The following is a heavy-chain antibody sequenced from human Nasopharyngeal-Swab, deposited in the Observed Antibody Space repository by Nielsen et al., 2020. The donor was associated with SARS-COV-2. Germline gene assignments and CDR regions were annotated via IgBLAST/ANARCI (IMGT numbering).Heavy chain of an antibody. J-gene: IGHJ3*02. CDR1: GFTFSSYG. V-gene: IGHV3-33*01. D-gene: IGHD3-3*01. Sequence: GGSLRLSCAASGFTFSSYGMHWVRQAPGKGLEWVAVIWYDGSNKYYADSVKGRFTISRDNSKNTLYLQMNSLRAEDTAVYYCASSTLPYHYVFWSGYYGVAFDIWGQGTMVTVSS. CDR3: ASSTLPYHYVFWSGYYGVAFDI. CDR2: IWYDGSNK.